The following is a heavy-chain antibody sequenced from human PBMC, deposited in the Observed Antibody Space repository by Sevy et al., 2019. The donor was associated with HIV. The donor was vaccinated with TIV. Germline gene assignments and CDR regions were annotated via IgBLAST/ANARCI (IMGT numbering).Heavy chain of an antibody. J-gene: IGHJ4*02. CDR2: IWYDGSNK. CDR3: AREGYYYDSSGYYPN. D-gene: IGHD3-22*01. CDR1: GFTFSSYG. Sequence: GGSLRLSCAASGFTFSSYGMHWVRQAPGKGLEWVAVIWYDGSNKYDADSVKGRFTISRDNSKNTLYLQMNSLRAEDTVVYYCAREGYYYDSSGYYPNWGQRTLVTVSS. V-gene: IGHV3-33*01.